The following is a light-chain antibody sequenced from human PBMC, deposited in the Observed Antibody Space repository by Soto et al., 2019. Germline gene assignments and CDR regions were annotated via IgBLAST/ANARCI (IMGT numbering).Light chain of an antibody. Sequence: DIHMTQSPSSLSASVGDRVTITCRTSQNISIYLNWYQQKSGKTPRVLIFGASTLYSGVPSRFSGSGSGTHFSLTISGLQPDDFVTYYCQQSYRSPPFTFGPGTKVDLK. CDR2: GAS. V-gene: IGKV1-39*01. CDR3: QQSYRSPPFT. J-gene: IGKJ3*01. CDR1: QNISIY.